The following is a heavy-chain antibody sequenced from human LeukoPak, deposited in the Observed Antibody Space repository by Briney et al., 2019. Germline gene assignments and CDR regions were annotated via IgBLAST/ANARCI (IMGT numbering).Heavy chain of an antibody. D-gene: IGHD2-2*01. CDR3: ARGRRGVSLVVVPAAQGSYYYYMDV. J-gene: IGHJ6*03. Sequence: GASVKVSCKASGGTFSSYAISRVRQAPGQGLEWMGGIIPIFGTANYAQKFQGRVTITADESTSTAYMELSSLRSEDTAVYYCARGRRGVSLVVVPAAQGSYYYYMDVWGKGTTVTVSS. CDR2: IIPIFGTA. CDR1: GGTFSSYA. V-gene: IGHV1-69*13.